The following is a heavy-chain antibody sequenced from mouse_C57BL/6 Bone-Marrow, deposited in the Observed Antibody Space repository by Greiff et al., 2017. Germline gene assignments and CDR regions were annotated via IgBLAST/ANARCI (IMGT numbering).Heavy chain of an antibody. CDR2: IYPRSGNT. J-gene: IGHJ3*01. CDR1: GYTFTSYG. V-gene: IGHV1-81*01. CDR3: ARERIMVYDGPFAY. Sequence: QVQLQQSGAELARPGASVKLSCKASGYTFTSYGISWVKQRTGQGLEWIGEIYPRSGNTYYNEKFKGKATLTADKSSSTAYMELRSLTSEDSAVXFCARERIMVYDGPFAYWGQGTLVTVSA. D-gene: IGHD1-2*01.